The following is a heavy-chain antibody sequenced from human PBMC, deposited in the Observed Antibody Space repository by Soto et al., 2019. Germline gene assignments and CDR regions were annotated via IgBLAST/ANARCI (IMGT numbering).Heavy chain of an antibody. J-gene: IGHJ5*02. CDR3: ARDSPITMVGPVQNWFDP. CDR2: IYYSGST. V-gene: IGHV4-31*03. CDR1: GGSISSGGYY. D-gene: IGHD3-10*01. Sequence: QVQLQESGPGLVKPSETLSLTCTVSGGSISSGGYYWSWIRQHPAKGLEWIGYIYYSGSTYYNPSLKSRVTISVDTSKNHFSLKLSSVTAADTAIYYCARDSPITMVGPVQNWFDPWGQGTLVTVSS.